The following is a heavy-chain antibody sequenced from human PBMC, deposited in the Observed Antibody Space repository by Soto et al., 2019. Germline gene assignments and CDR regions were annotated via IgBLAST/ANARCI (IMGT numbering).Heavy chain of an antibody. Sequence: QLQLQESGSGLVKPSQTLSLTCAVSDGSISNGGYSWSWIRQPPGKGLEWIGYIYHSGRTYYNPSLTSRVTISVDRSKNQFSLKLSSVTAAATAVYYCARFYGDYANWFDPWGQGTLVTVSS. V-gene: IGHV4-30-2*01. CDR3: ARFYGDYANWFDP. J-gene: IGHJ5*02. CDR1: DGSISNGGYS. CDR2: IYHSGRT. D-gene: IGHD4-17*01.